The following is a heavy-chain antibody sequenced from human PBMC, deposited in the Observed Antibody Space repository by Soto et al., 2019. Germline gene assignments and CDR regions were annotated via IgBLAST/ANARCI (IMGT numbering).Heavy chain of an antibody. D-gene: IGHD1-26*01. CDR2: FDPEDGET. CDR1: GYTLTELS. CDR3: AAIVGLTGGTRYYYYGMDV. Sequence: ASVKVSCKVSGYTLTELSMHWVRQAPGKGLEWMGGFDPEDGETIYAQKFQGRVTMTEDTSTDTAYMELSSLRSEDTAVYYCAAIVGLTGGTRYYYYGMDVWGQGTTVTVSS. V-gene: IGHV1-24*01. J-gene: IGHJ6*02.